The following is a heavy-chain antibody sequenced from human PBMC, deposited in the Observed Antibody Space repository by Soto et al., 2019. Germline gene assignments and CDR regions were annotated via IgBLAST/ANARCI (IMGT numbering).Heavy chain of an antibody. CDR3: ARDPTPTTNGDAFDI. CDR2: IKQDGSEK. D-gene: IGHD2-8*01. V-gene: IGHV3-7*01. CDR1: GFTFSSYW. J-gene: IGHJ3*02. Sequence: GGSLRLSCAASGFTFSSYWMSWVRQAPGKGLEWVANIKQDGSEKYYVDSVKGRFTISRDNAKNSLYLQMNSLRAEDTAVYYCARDPTPTTNGDAFDIWGQGTMVTVSS.